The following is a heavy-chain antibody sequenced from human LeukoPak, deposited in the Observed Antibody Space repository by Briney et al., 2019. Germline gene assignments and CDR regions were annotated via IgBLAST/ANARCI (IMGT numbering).Heavy chain of an antibody. J-gene: IGHJ3*02. CDR1: GGSISSGDYY. CDR3: ARIVGAGDAFDI. V-gene: IGHV4-30-4*08. D-gene: IGHD1-26*01. CDR2: IYYSGST. Sequence: SQTLSLTCTVSGGSISSGDYYWSWIRQPPGKGLEWIGYIYYSGSTYYNPSLKRRVTISVDTSKNQFSLKLSSVTAADTAVYYCARIVGAGDAFDIWGQGTMVTVSS.